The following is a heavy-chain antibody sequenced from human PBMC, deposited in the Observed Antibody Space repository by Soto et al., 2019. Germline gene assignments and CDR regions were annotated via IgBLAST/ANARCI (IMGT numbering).Heavy chain of an antibody. V-gene: IGHV3-66*01. D-gene: IGHD3-10*01. CDR1: GFTVSSNY. CDR3: ARDPGENYYGSGSSSFDY. J-gene: IGHJ4*02. CDR2: IYSGGST. Sequence: GGSLRLSCAASGFTVSSNYMSWVRQAPGKGLEWVSVIYSGGSTYYADSVKGRFTISRDNSKNTLYLQMNSLRAEDTAVYYCARDPGENYYGSGSSSFDYWGQGTLVTVSS.